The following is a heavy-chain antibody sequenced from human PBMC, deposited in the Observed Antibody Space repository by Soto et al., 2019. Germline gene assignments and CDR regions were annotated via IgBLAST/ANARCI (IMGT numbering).Heavy chain of an antibody. Sequence: QVQLQESGPGLVKPSQTLSLTCTVSGGSISSGGYYWSWIRQHPGKGLEWIGYIYYSGSTYYNPSLKSRVTISVDTSKNQFSLKLSSVTAADTAVYYCARGHRYYYDSSGYYSGNWFDPWGQGTLVTVSS. D-gene: IGHD3-22*01. CDR1: GGSISSGGYY. CDR3: ARGHRYYYDSSGYYSGNWFDP. CDR2: IYYSGST. J-gene: IGHJ5*02. V-gene: IGHV4-31*03.